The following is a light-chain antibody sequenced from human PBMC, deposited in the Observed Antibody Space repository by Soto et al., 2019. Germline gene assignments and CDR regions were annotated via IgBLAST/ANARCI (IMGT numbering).Light chain of an antibody. Sequence: EIVMTQTPATLSVSPGKRATLSCRASENISSNLAWYQQKPGQAPRVLIDGASTRATVIPARFSGSGSGTEFTLTISSLQSEDFAVYYCQQYNNWLWTFGEGTKVEIK. V-gene: IGKV3-15*01. CDR1: ENISSN. J-gene: IGKJ1*01. CDR2: GAS. CDR3: QQYNNWLWT.